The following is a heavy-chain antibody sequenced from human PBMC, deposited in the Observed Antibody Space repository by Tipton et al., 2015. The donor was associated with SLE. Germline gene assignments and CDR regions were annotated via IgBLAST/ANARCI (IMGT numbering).Heavy chain of an antibody. D-gene: IGHD4-17*01. V-gene: IGHV3-21*01. CDR3: ARDANDYGDYFYYMDV. J-gene: IGHJ6*03. CDR1: GFTFSDYT. Sequence: GSLRLSCVASGFTFSDYTMNWVRQAPGKGLEWISSINTRSTYMYYADSGRGRFTPARDNAKNSLSLQMDGLRAEDTALYYCARDANDYGDYFYYMDVWGKGTTVTVSS. CDR2: INTRSTYM.